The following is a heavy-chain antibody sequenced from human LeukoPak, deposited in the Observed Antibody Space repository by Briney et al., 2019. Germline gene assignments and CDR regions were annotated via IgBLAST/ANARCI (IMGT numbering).Heavy chain of an antibody. CDR1: GYTFTCYY. Sequence: GASVKVSCKASGYTFTCYYMHWVRQAPGQGLEWMGWINPNSGGTNYAQKFQGRVTMTRDTSISTAYMELSRLRSDDTAVYYCARDLSGCSGGSCYFDYWGQGTLVTVSS. CDR2: INPNSGGT. CDR3: ARDLSGCSGGSCYFDY. D-gene: IGHD2-15*01. J-gene: IGHJ4*02. V-gene: IGHV1-2*02.